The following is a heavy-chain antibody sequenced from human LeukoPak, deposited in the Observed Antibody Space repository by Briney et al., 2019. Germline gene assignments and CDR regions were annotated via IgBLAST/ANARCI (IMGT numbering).Heavy chain of an antibody. V-gene: IGHV1-2*02. CDR2: INPNSGGT. D-gene: IGHD1-1*01. Sequence: ASVKVSCKASGYTFTGYYMHWVRQAPGQGLEWMGWINPNSGGTNYAQKFQGRVTMTRDTSISTAYMELSRLRSDDTAVYYCARDRWWNDEGAFDIWGQGTMVTVSS. J-gene: IGHJ3*02. CDR3: ARDRWWNDEGAFDI. CDR1: GYTFTGYY.